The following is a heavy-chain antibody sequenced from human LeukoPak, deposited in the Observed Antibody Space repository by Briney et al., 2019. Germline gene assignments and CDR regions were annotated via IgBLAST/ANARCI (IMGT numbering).Heavy chain of an antibody. Sequence: SETLSLTCSVSGGSMSSSNYYWGWIRQPPGKGLEWVGNIYYSGSTYYNPSLESRVTMSVDTSKNQFSLRLSSVTAADTAVYYCARHVTPTSYYYDSSGLLYWGQGTLVTVSS. J-gene: IGHJ4*02. CDR1: GGSMSSSNYY. D-gene: IGHD3-22*01. CDR2: IYYSGST. CDR3: ARHVTPTSYYYDSSGLLY. V-gene: IGHV4-39*01.